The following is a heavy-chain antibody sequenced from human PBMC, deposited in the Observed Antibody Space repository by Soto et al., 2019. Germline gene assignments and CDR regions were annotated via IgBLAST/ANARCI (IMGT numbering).Heavy chain of an antibody. CDR3: ARVPLRYSSSHNFDS. D-gene: IGHD6-19*01. V-gene: IGHV4-61*01. CDR1: GASVSSGSFY. Sequence: PSETLSLTCPVSGASVSSGSFYWSWIRQPPGKGLEWIGFIYNNETFNYNPSLKSRVTLSVDTSKHQFSLKLSSATAADTAVYYCARVPLRYSSSHNFDSWGQGALVTVSS. CDR2: IYNNETF. J-gene: IGHJ4*02.